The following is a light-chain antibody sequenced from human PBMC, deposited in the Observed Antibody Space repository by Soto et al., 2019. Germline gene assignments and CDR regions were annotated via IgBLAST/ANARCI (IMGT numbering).Light chain of an antibody. CDR1: SNDVGAFDY. CDR3: SSYTSSAALI. V-gene: IGLV2-14*03. J-gene: IGLJ2*01. Sequence: QSVLTQPASVSGSPGQSITISCTGTSNDVGAFDYISWYQHHPDKAPKLIIYDVNNRPSGVSNRFSGSKSGSTASLTISGLQAEDESDYYCSSYTSSAALIFGGGTKLTVL. CDR2: DVN.